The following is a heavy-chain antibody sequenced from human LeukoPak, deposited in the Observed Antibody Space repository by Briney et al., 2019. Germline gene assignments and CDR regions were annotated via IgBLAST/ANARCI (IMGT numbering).Heavy chain of an antibody. CDR1: GGSISSGGYY. V-gene: IGHV4-61*08. CDR3: AREGGLGVDILGPFDY. D-gene: IGHD3-9*01. J-gene: IGHJ4*02. Sequence: SSQTLSLTCTVSGGSISSGGYYWSWIRQPPGKGLEWIGYIYYSGSTNYNPSLKSRVTISVDTSKNQFSLKLSSVTAADTAVYYCAREGGLGVDILGPFDYWGQGTLVTVSS. CDR2: IYYSGST.